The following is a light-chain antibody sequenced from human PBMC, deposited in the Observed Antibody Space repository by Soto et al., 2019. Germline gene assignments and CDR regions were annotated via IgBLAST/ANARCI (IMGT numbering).Light chain of an antibody. CDR3: KSYARTNTYV. J-gene: IGLJ1*01. Sequence: SALAQPASVSGSPGQSITISCTGTSSDIGVYDFVSWYQHHPVKAPRLIIYEVVQRPSGVPDRFSGSKSGNTASLTVSGLQAADEADYFCKSYARTNTYVFGSGPKVTV. CDR2: EVV. CDR1: SSDIGVYDF. V-gene: IGLV2-8*01.